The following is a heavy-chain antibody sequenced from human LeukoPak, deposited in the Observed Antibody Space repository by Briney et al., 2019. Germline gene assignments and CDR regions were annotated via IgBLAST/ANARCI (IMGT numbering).Heavy chain of an antibody. CDR2: INPNTGGT. V-gene: IGHV1-2*02. D-gene: IGHD2-2*01. J-gene: IGHJ4*02. CDR1: GYTFTGYY. CDR3: ARGIVVVPAAVFDY. Sequence: GASVKVSCKASGYTFTGYYLHWVRQAPGQGLEWMGWINPNTGGTNYAPKFQGRVTMTRDTSISAAYMDLNSLRFDGTAVYYCARGIVVVPAAVFDYWGQGTLVTVSS.